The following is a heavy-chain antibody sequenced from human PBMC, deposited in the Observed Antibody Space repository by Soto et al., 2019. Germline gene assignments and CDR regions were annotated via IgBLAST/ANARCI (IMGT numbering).Heavy chain of an antibody. CDR3: ARESAGQVDY. J-gene: IGHJ4*02. CDR2: ISYSGST. Sequence: SETLSLTCTVSGGSISSYYWSWIRQPPGKGLEWIGYISYSGSTNYNPSLKSRVTISVDTSKNQFSLKLSSVTAADTAVYYCARESAGQVDYWGQGTLVTVSS. CDR1: GGSISSYY. V-gene: IGHV4-59*12.